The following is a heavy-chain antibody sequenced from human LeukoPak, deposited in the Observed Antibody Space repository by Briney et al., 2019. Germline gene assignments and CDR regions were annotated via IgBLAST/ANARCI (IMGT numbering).Heavy chain of an antibody. CDR2: IIPIFGTA. Sequence: VKVSCKASGGTFSSYAISWVRQAPGQGLEWMGGIIPIFGTANYAQKFQGRVTITADESTSTAYMELSSLRSEDTAVYYCAREYYYDSSGYYDYWGQGTLVTVSS. J-gene: IGHJ4*02. CDR1: GGTFSSYA. D-gene: IGHD3-22*01. V-gene: IGHV1-69*13. CDR3: AREYYYDSSGYYDY.